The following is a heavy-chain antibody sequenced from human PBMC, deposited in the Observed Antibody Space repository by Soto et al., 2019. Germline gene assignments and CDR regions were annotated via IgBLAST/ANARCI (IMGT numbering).Heavy chain of an antibody. CDR1: GGTFSSYS. V-gene: IGHV1-69*01. D-gene: IGHD1-26*01. Sequence: QVQLVQSGAEVKKSGSSVKVSCKASGGTFSSYSINWVRQAPGQGLEWMGEIIPIFSTANYAQKFQGRVTITADESTSTAYMELSSLISEDTAVYYCARDGGRHSGGIDYWGQGTLVTVSS. J-gene: IGHJ4*02. CDR3: ARDGGRHSGGIDY. CDR2: IIPIFSTA.